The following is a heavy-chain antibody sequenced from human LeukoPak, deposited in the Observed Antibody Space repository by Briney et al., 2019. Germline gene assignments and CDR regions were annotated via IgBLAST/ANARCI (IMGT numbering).Heavy chain of an antibody. J-gene: IGHJ4*02. Sequence: GTLRLSCAASGFTFSTYAMSWVRQAPGKGLEWVSGISGSGGSTFYADSVKGRFTISRDNAKNSLYLQMNSLRAEDTAVYYCARAHSSGWYNAGYWGQGTLVTVSS. CDR2: ISGSGGST. D-gene: IGHD6-19*01. CDR1: GFTFSTYA. CDR3: ARAHSSGWYNAGY. V-gene: IGHV3-23*01.